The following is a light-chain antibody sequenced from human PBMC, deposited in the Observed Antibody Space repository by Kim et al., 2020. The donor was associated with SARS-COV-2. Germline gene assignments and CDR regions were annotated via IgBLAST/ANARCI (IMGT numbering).Light chain of an antibody. CDR1: QGISGW. CDR2: KAS. J-gene: IGKJ5*01. Sequence: DIQMTQSPSTLSASVGDRVTITCRASQGISGWLAWYQQKAGQAPKLLIYKASTLETGVPSRFSGSGSETDFTLTISSLQPDDFATYYRQQYYCYSPLTFGQGTRLEIK. V-gene: IGKV1-5*03. CDR3: QQYYCYSPLT.